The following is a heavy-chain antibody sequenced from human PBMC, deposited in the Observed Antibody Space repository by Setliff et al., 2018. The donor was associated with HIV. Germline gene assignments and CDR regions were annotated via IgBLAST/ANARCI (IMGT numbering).Heavy chain of an antibody. CDR2: IGSGSTT. Sequence: PGGSLTLSCVVSGVTFSIYSMARVRQAPGKGLEWLSYIGSGSTTNYEDSVKGRFTISRANAKKSRFLQMSSLRAEDTAVYYCVRALSGGYCSGGNCVPFDFWGQGTLVTVSS. CDR1: GVTFSIYS. D-gene: IGHD2-15*01. J-gene: IGHJ4*02. CDR3: VRALSGGYCSGGNCVPFDF. V-gene: IGHV3-48*04.